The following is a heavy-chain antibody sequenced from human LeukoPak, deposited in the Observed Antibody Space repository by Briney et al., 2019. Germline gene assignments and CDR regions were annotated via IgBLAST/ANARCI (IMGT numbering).Heavy chain of an antibody. CDR1: GFTLSNYA. CDR2: ISGSGGST. V-gene: IGHV3-23*01. CDR3: AKDLLTYYYDSSGPQMFDC. J-gene: IGHJ4*02. D-gene: IGHD3-22*01. Sequence: GGFLRLSCVASGFTLSNYAMSWVRQAPGEGLEWVSGISGSGGSTFYVDSVKGRFTISRDNSKNTLYLQMNSLRAEDTAVYYCAKDLLTYYYDSSGPQMFDCWGQGTLVTVSS.